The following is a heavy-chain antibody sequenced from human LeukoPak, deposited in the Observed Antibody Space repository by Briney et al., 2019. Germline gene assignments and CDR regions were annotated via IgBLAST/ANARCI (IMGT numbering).Heavy chain of an antibody. Sequence: GGSLRLSCAASGFTFSTFAMSWVRQAPGKGLEWVRAISGGGSSTYYADSVKGRFTISRDNSKNTLYLQMNSLRADDTAVYHCAKARYCSGGSCYDYFDYWGQGTLVTVSS. V-gene: IGHV3-23*01. J-gene: IGHJ4*02. D-gene: IGHD2-15*01. CDR2: ISGGGSST. CDR1: GFTFSTFA. CDR3: AKARYCSGGSCYDYFDY.